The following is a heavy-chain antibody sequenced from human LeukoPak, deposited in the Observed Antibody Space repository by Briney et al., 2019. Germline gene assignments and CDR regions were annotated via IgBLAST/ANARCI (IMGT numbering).Heavy chain of an antibody. CDR2: ISSGSSTI. Sequence: GGSLRLSCAASGFTFSGYSMNWVRQAPGKGLEWVSYISSGSSTIYYADSVKGRFTISRDNAKNSLYLQMNSLRAEDTAVYYCARVRSVPDYWGQGTLVTVSS. J-gene: IGHJ4*02. D-gene: IGHD3-10*01. CDR1: GFTFSGYS. CDR3: ARVRSVPDY. V-gene: IGHV3-48*01.